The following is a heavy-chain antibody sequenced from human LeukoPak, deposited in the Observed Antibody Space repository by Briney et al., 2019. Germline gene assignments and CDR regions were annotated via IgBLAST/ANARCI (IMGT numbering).Heavy chain of an antibody. CDR1: GFTFDDYA. Sequence: GGALRLSCAASGFTFDDYAMHWVRQAPGKGLEWVSGISWNSGSIGYADSMKGRFTIYRDNDKNSLYLQMNSLRAEDTALYYCAKISNSAAGIYFNYFDYWGQGTLVTVSS. V-gene: IGHV3-9*01. CDR2: ISWNSGSI. D-gene: IGHD6-13*01. J-gene: IGHJ4*02. CDR3: AKISNSAAGIYFNYFDY.